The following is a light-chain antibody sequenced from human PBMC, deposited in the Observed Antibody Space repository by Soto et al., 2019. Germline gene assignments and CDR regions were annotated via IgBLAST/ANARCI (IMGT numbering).Light chain of an antibody. CDR2: EGS. CDR1: SSDVGSYNL. Sequence: QPVLTQPASVSGSPGQSITISCTGTSSDVGSYNLVSWYQQHPGKAPKLMIYEGSKRPSGVSNRFSGSKSGNTASLTISGLQAEDEADYYCCSYAGSSTFRRVFGTGTKLTVL. V-gene: IGLV2-23*01. J-gene: IGLJ1*01. CDR3: CSYAGSSTFRRV.